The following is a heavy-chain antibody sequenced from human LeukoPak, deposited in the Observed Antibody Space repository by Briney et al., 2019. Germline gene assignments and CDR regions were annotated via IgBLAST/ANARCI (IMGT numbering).Heavy chain of an antibody. CDR3: ASGGGWVFFN. Sequence: GGSLRLSCAASGFPFSSHWLSWFRQSPGKGLEWVAHISHDGSGKHYVDSVEGRFTISRDNARNSQFLQMSSLRVDDTAVYYCASGGGWVFFNWGQGTLVTVSS. CDR2: ISHDGSGK. D-gene: IGHD6-19*01. V-gene: IGHV3-7*01. CDR1: GFPFSSHW. J-gene: IGHJ4*02.